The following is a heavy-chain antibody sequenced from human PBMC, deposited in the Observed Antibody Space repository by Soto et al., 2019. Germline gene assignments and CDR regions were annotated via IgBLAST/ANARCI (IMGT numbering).Heavy chain of an antibody. CDR1: GFTFSSYW. D-gene: IGHD2-15*01. CDR2: INQDGSEK. Sequence: EVQLVESGGGLVQPGGSLRLSCAASGFTFSSYWMTWVRQAPGKGLEWVANINQDGSEKYYVDSVRGRFTVSRDNAKISLYLQRNGLRVEDTAVYYCARVPMRMPDYWGQGTLVTVSS. J-gene: IGHJ4*02. V-gene: IGHV3-7*04. CDR3: ARVPMRMPDY.